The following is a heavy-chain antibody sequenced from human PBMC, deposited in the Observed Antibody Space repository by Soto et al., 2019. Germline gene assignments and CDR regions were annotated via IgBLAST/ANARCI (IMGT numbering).Heavy chain of an antibody. CDR2: ISGSGGST. CDR1: GFTFSFYA. Sequence: EVQLLDSGGGLVQPGGSLRLSCAASGFTFSFYAMTWVRQAPGKGLEWVSSISGSGGSTYYADSVKGRFTISRDNSKNTLFLQMNSLRAEDTAVYYCGKSLGSGWYESNWFDPWGQGTLVSVSS. CDR3: GKSLGSGWYESNWFDP. V-gene: IGHV3-23*01. J-gene: IGHJ5*02. D-gene: IGHD6-19*01.